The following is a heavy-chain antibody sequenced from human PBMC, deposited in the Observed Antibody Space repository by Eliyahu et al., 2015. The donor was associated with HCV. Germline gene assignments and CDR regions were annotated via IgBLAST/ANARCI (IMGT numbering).Heavy chain of an antibody. Sequence: EVQLLESGGGLVHPGXSVTLSCAASGFSXXXHAXXWVRQAPGKGLEWVSSISGSGRDTYYADFGKGRFTISRDNSKNTVDLQLKSLRVEDTALYYCAKAIDSNGHYFERGGDYWGQGTLVTVSS. D-gene: IGHD4-11*01. CDR1: GFSXXXHA. CDR2: ISGSGRDT. J-gene: IGHJ4*02. V-gene: IGHV3-23*01. CDR3: AKAIDSNGHYFERGGDY.